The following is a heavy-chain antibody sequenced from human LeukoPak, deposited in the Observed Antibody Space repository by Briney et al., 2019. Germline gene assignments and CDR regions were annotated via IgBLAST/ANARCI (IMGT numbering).Heavy chain of an antibody. CDR2: ISGSGGST. Sequence: PGGSLRLSCAASGFTFSSYAMSWVRQAPGKGLEWVSAISGSGGSTYHADSVKGRFTISRDNAKNSLYLQMNSLRAEDTAVYYCARGAATVTSQFDYWGQGTLVTVSS. V-gene: IGHV3-23*01. CDR1: GFTFSSYA. D-gene: IGHD4-17*01. CDR3: ARGAATVTSQFDY. J-gene: IGHJ4*02.